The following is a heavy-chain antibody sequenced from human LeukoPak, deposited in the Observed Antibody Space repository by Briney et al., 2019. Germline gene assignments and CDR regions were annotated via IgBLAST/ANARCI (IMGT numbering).Heavy chain of an antibody. CDR3: ARDLVDSSGFHPDY. Sequence: GGSLRLSCAASGFTFSTYWMHWVRQALGKGLVWVTRINTDGSNTRNADSVRGRFTISRDNAKNTLYLQMSSLRAEDTAVYYCARDLVDSSGFHPDYWGQGTLVTVSS. CDR1: GFTFSTYW. J-gene: IGHJ4*02. D-gene: IGHD3-22*01. V-gene: IGHV3-74*01. CDR2: INTDGSNT.